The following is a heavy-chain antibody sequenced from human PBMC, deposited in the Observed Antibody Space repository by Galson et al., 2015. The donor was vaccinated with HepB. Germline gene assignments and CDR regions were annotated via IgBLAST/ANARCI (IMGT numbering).Heavy chain of an antibody. CDR2: INWNGGST. CDR3: ARDLMGIAGLGPPFSNWFDP. V-gene: IGHV3-20*04. Sequence: SLRLSCAASGFTFDDYGMSWVRQAPGKGLEWVSGINWNGGSTGYADSVKGRFTISRDNAKNSLYLQMNSLRAEDTALYYCARDLMGIAGLGPPFSNWFDPWGQGTLVTVSS. D-gene: IGHD6-13*01. J-gene: IGHJ5*02. CDR1: GFTFDDYG.